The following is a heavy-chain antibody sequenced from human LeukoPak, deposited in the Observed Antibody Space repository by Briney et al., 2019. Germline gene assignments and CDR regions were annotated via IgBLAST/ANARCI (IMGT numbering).Heavy chain of an antibody. CDR1: GGSFSDYY. V-gene: IGHV4-34*01. Sequence: PSETLSLTCAVYGGSFSDYYWSWIRQPPGKGLEWIGEINHSGSTNYSTSLKSRVTISVDTSKNQFSLKLSSVTAADTAVYYCARETMVRGVLYYYMDVWGKGSTVTVSS. CDR2: INHSGST. D-gene: IGHD3-10*01. CDR3: ARETMVRGVLYYYMDV. J-gene: IGHJ6*03.